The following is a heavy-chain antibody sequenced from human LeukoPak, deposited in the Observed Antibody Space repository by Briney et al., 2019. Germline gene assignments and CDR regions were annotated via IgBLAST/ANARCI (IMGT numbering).Heavy chain of an antibody. CDR2: FSGSVDTT. CDR3: VKDANYYDSSGYLIPFDY. J-gene: IGHJ4*02. CDR1: GFTFTTYA. D-gene: IGHD3-22*01. Sequence: GGSLRLSCAASGFTFTTYAMSWVRQTPGKGLEWVSTFSGSVDTTYHADSVKGRFTISRDNSKNTVYLQMNSLRAEDTALYYCVKDANYYDSSGYLIPFDYWGLGTLVTVSS. V-gene: IGHV3-23*01.